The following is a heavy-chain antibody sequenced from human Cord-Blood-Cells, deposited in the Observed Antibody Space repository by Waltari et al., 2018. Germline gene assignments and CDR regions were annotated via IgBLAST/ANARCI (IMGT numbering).Heavy chain of an antibody. D-gene: IGHD3-3*01. CDR1: GGTFSSYA. J-gene: IGHJ4*02. V-gene: IGHV1-69*09. CDR2: IIPILGIA. Sequence: QVQLVQSGAEVKKPGSSVKVSCKASGGTFSSYAISWVRQAHGQGLEWMGRIIPILGIANYAQKFQGRVTITADKSTSTAYMELSSLRSEDTAVYYCARDRRVYDFWSGYYDYWGQGTLVTVSS. CDR3: ARDRRVYDFWSGYYDY.